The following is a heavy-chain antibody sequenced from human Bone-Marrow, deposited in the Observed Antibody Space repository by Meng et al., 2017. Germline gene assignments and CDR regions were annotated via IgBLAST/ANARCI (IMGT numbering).Heavy chain of an antibody. CDR3: ARVFVGGSADY. CDR1: GGSISSSSYY. V-gene: IGHV4-39*07. D-gene: IGHD3-10*01. J-gene: IGHJ4*02. Sequence: SETLSLTCTVSGGSISSSSYYWGWIRQPPRKGLEWIGSIYYSGSTYYNPSLKSRVTISVDTSKNQFSLKLSSVTAADTAVYYCARVFVGGSADYWGQGTLVTVSS. CDR2: IYYSGST.